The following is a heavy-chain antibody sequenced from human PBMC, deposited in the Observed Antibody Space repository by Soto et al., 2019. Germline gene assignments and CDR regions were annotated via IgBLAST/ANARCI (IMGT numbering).Heavy chain of an antibody. CDR2: ISAHNGNT. D-gene: IGHD2-2*01. Sequence: ASVEVSCEASGYTFTSYGISWVRQAPGQGLEWMGWISAHNGNTNYAQKLQGRVTMTTDTSTSTAYMELRSLRSDDTDVYYCARAAFIVVVPPAIPNWFDPWGQGSLVTVYS. V-gene: IGHV1-18*01. CDR1: GYTFTSYG. J-gene: IGHJ5*02. CDR3: ARAAFIVVVPPAIPNWFDP.